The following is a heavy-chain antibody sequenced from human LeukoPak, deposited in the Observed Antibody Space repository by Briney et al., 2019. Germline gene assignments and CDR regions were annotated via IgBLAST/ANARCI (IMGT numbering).Heavy chain of an antibody. J-gene: IGHJ4*02. CDR1: GFTFSSYS. Sequence: GGSLRLSCAASGFTFSSYSMNWVRQAPGKGLERVSSISSSSSYIYYADPVKGRFTISRDNAKNSLYLQMNSLRAEDTAVYYCARDPGFWSGSGYFDYWGQGTLVTVSS. CDR3: ARDPGFWSGSGYFDY. D-gene: IGHD3-3*01. V-gene: IGHV3-21*01. CDR2: ISSSSSYI.